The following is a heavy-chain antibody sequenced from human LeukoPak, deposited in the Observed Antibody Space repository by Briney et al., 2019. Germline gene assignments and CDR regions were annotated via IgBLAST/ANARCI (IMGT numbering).Heavy chain of an antibody. J-gene: IGHJ4*02. CDR2: ISPGGTKT. D-gene: IGHD1-14*01. V-gene: IGHV3-64*01. CDR3: AREEPAGSTDY. Sequence: AGGSLRLSCAASGFIFSGHPMHWVRQAPGKGLECVSAISPGGTKTYYTNSVKGRFTISRDNSKNTLYLQMGSLRDEDMAMYYCAREEPAGSTDYWGQGTLVTVSS. CDR1: GFIFSGHP.